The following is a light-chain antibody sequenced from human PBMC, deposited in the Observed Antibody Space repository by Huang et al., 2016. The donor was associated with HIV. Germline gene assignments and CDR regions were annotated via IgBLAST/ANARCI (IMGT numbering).Light chain of an antibody. CDR1: QSASTN. Sequence: EVVMTQSPVILSVFPGQRVTVSCRASQSASTNIAWYQQKPGQPPRLLIFGASTRATGIPARFSGSGSWTEFTLTISSLQSEDFAVYYCQQYNDWPVTFGPGTKLDMK. J-gene: IGKJ3*01. CDR3: QQYNDWPVT. CDR2: GAS. V-gene: IGKV3-15*01.